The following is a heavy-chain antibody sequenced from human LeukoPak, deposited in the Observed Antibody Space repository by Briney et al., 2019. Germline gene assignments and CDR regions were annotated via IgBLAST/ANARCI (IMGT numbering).Heavy chain of an antibody. D-gene: IGHD4-11*01. CDR1: GGSFSGYY. CDR3: ARVRLQGMDV. V-gene: IGHV4-34*01. CDR2: INHSGST. J-gene: IGHJ6*04. Sequence: SETLSLTCAVYGGSFSGYYWSWIRQPPGKGLEWIGEINHSGSTNYNTSLKSRVTISVDTSKNQFSLKLSSVTAADTAVYYCARVRLQGMDVWGKGTTVTVSS.